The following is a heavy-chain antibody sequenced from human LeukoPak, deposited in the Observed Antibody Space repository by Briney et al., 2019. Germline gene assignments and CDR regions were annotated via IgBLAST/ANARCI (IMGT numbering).Heavy chain of an antibody. V-gene: IGHV4-4*02. CDR2: IYHSGST. Sequence: SETLSLTCAVSGCSISSSNWWRWVRHPPGKGLEWIGEIYHSGSTNYNPSLKSRVTISVDKSKNQFSLKLSSVTAADTAVYYCARIMGRGYCSSTSCRGDWFDPWGQGTLVTVSS. CDR3: ARIMGRGYCSSTSCRGDWFDP. D-gene: IGHD2-2*01. CDR1: GCSISSSNW. J-gene: IGHJ5*02.